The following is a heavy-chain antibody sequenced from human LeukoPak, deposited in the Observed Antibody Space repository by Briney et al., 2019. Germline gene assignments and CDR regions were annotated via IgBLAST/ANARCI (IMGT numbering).Heavy chain of an antibody. D-gene: IGHD3-22*01. CDR1: GGSISSGGYY. V-gene: IGHV4-31*03. CDR2: IYYSGST. CDR3: ARGQYYYDSSGYSDY. Sequence: PSQTLSLTCTVSGGSISSGGYYWSWIRQHPGKGLEWIGYIYYSGSTYYNPSLKSRVTISVDTSKNQFSLKLSSVTAADTAAYYCARGQYYYDSSGYSDYWGQGTLVTVSS. J-gene: IGHJ4*02.